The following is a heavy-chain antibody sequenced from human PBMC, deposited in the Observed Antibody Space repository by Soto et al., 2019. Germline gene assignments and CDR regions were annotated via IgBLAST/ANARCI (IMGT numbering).Heavy chain of an antibody. CDR3: TADLSSGSPGIDY. Sequence: EVQMAESGGGLVKPGGLLRHCCAASGFTFINAWMNWVRQAQGKGLEWVGRVKSSTDGGTTDYAAPVKGRFSISRDDSKNTLYLQMNSLKTEDTAVYYCTADLSSGSPGIDYWGQGTLVTVSS. D-gene: IGHD1-26*01. CDR1: GFTFINAW. J-gene: IGHJ4*02. V-gene: IGHV3-15*07. CDR2: VKSSTDGGTT.